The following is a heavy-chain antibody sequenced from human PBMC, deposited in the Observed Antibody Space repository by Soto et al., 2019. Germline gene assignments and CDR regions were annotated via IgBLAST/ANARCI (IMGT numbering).Heavy chain of an antibody. CDR1: GGTFSSYT. CDR2: SIPMLGMS. V-gene: IGHV1-69*02. CDR3: ATNYGSGSAHFDY. J-gene: IGHJ4*02. Sequence: QVQLVQSGPEVKKPGSSVRVSCTASGGTFSSYTINWVRQVPGQGPEWMGRSIPMLGMSNYAQKFQGRVMMIADKSTNTVYMELSSLRSEDTAIYYCATNYGSGSAHFDYWGQGTVVTVSS. D-gene: IGHD3-10*01.